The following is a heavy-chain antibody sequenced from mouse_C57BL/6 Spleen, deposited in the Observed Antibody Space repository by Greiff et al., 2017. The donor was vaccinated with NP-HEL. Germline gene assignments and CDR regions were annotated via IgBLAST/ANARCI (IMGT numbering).Heavy chain of an antibody. CDR1: GYSFSSSW. CDR2: IYPGDGDT. CDR3: VTRYFDV. V-gene: IGHV1-82*01. J-gene: IGHJ1*03. Sequence: LQESGPELVKPGASVKISCKASGYSFSSSWMNWVKQRPGKGLEWIGRIYPGDGDTNYNGKFKGKATLTADKSSSTAYMQLSSLTSEDSAVYFCVTRYFDVWGTGTTVTVSS.